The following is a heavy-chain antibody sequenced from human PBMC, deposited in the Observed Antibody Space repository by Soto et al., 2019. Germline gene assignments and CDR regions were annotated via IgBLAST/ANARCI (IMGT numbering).Heavy chain of an antibody. J-gene: IGHJ5*02. V-gene: IGHV4-61*01. CDR3: ARGTGYSSSWYWFDP. Sequence: SETLSLTCTVSGGSVSSGSYYWSWIRQPPGKGLEWIGYIYYSGSTNYNPSLKSRVTISVDTSKNQFSLKLSSVTAADTAVYYCARGTGYSSSWYWFDPWGQGTLVTVSS. CDR1: GGSVSSGSYY. D-gene: IGHD6-13*01. CDR2: IYYSGST.